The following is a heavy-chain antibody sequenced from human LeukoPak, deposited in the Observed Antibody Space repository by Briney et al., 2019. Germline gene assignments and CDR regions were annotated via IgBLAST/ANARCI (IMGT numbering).Heavy chain of an antibody. V-gene: IGHV3-7*01. CDR3: AREPHIAVVTHFDY. CDR2: IKQDGSEK. CDR1: GFTFSSHW. J-gene: IGHJ4*02. D-gene: IGHD6-19*01. Sequence: SGGSLRLSCAASGFTFSSHWMSWVRQAPGKGLEWVANIKQDGSEKYYVDPVKGRFTISRDNAKNSLFLQMNSLRVEDTAVYYCAREPHIAVVTHFDYWGQGTLVTVSS.